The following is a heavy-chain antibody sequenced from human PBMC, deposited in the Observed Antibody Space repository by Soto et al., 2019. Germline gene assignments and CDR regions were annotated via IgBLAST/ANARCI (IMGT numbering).Heavy chain of an antibody. CDR2: IDWDDDK. J-gene: IGHJ4*02. CDR1: GFSLSTSGMC. D-gene: IGHD2-15*01. CDR3: ARIQRYCSGGSCYHLFDY. V-gene: IGHV2-70*11. Sequence: VSGPTLVNPTQTLTLTCTFSGFSLSTSGMCVSWIRQPPGKALEWLARIDWDDDKYYSTSLKTRLTISKDTSKNQVVLTMTNMDPVDTATFYCARIQRYCSGGSCYHLFDYWGQRTLVTVSS.